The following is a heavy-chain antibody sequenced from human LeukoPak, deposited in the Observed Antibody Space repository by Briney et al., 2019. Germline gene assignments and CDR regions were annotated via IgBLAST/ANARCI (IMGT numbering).Heavy chain of an antibody. V-gene: IGHV3-53*01. D-gene: IGHD6-19*01. CDR2: IYSDGNT. Sequence: GGSLRLSCAVSGFTVSSIYMSWVRQAPGKGLEWVSFIYSDGNTYYADSVKGRFTLSRDSSRNTLYLQMNSLRVDDTAVYYCAGDTHSSSWYDHWGQGTLVTVSS. J-gene: IGHJ5*02. CDR3: AGDTHSSSWYDH. CDR1: GFTVSSIY.